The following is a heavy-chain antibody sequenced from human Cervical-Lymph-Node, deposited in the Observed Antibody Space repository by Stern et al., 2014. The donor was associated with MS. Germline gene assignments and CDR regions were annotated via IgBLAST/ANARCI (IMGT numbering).Heavy chain of an antibody. CDR2: ATYDGSDQ. J-gene: IGHJ6*02. CDR3: ARDRGLTHYFYGMDV. D-gene: IGHD3-10*01. CDR1: GFTFSDYG. V-gene: IGHV3-30*03. Sequence: DQLVESGGGVVQPGKSLRLSCAASGFTFSDYGMHWVRQAPGQGLEWVALATYDGSDQYYADSVKGRFTVSRDNSKNTVLLQMNGLRPEDTAVYFCARDRGLTHYFYGMDVWGQGTTVTVSS.